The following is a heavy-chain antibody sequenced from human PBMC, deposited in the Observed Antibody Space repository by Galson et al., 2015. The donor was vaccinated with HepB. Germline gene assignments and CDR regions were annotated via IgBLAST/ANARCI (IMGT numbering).Heavy chain of an antibody. V-gene: IGHV3-53*01. J-gene: IGHJ4*02. CDR2: VHSAGSS. CDR1: GFTVSTNY. Sequence: SLRLSCAASGFTVSTNYMSWVRQAPGKGLEWVALVHSAGSSYYADSVKGRFIISRDNSKNVLYLQMNDLRRDDTGVYYCARTGQSDYFDYWGQGTRVTVSS. CDR3: ARTGQSDYFDY. D-gene: IGHD4-11*01.